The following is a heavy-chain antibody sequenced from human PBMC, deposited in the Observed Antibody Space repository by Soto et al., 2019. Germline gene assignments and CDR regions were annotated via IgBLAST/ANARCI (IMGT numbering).Heavy chain of an antibody. CDR3: AGGSGYFDY. J-gene: IGHJ4*02. D-gene: IGHD3-10*01. Sequence: QVQLVQSGAEVKKPGSSVKVSCKASGGTFSSYAXXXVRXXXGXGVEWMGGILPIFGTATYAQKFQGRVTITADEATSTAYXELSSLXSEDTAVYYWAGGSGYFDYWGQGTLVTVSS. CDR2: ILPIFGTA. CDR1: GGTFSSYA. V-gene: IGHV1-69*12.